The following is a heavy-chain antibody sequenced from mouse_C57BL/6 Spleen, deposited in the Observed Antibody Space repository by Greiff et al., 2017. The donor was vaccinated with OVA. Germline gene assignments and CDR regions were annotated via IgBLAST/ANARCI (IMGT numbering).Heavy chain of an antibody. CDR1: GYTFTDYE. Sequence: HLKDSCAELVRPGASVTLSCKASGYTFTDYEMHWVKQTPVHGLEWIGAIDPETGGTAYNQKFKGKAILTADKSSSTAYMELRSLTSEDSAVYYCTSYSNYYFDYWGQGTTLTVSS. V-gene: IGHV1-15*01. D-gene: IGHD2-5*01. CDR3: TSYSNYYFDY. J-gene: IGHJ2*01. CDR2: IDPETGGT.